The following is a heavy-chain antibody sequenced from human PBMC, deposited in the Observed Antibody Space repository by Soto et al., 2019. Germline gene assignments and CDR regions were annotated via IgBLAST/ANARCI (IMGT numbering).Heavy chain of an antibody. V-gene: IGHV4-4*02. CDR1: GGSISSSNW. CDR2: IYHSGST. Sequence: QVQLQESGPGLVKPSGTLSLTCAVSGGSISSSNWWSWVRQPPGKGLEWIGEIYHSGSTNYNPSLKSRVPISVDKSKNQFSLKMSDVTAADTAVYYCARSPDSSGYYPRWYYYGMDVWGQGTTVTVSS. D-gene: IGHD3-22*01. CDR3: ARSPDSSGYYPRWYYYGMDV. J-gene: IGHJ6*02.